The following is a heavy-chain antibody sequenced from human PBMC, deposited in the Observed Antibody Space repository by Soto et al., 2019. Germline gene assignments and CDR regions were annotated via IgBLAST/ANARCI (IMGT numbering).Heavy chain of an antibody. Sequence: QVQLGQSGAEVKKAGASEKVSCKASGYTFTSYGISWVRQAPGQGLEWMGWISAYNGNTNYAQKLQGRVTMTTDTSTRTAYMERRSLRSDDTAVYYCARETYYYGSGSRTQMQPTPSNWFDPCSQGTLVTVSS. CDR3: ARETYYYGSGSRTQMQPTPSNWFDP. J-gene: IGHJ5*02. CDR2: ISAYNGNT. D-gene: IGHD3-10*01. V-gene: IGHV1-18*01. CDR1: GYTFTSYG.